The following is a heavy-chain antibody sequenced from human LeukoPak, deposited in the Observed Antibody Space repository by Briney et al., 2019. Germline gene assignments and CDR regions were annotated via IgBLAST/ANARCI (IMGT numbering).Heavy chain of an antibody. V-gene: IGHV3-23*01. CDR3: ARGTGGVDY. Sequence: SGGSLRLSCAASGFTFSNYWMHWVRQAPGKGLEWFSAITDSGTTYYADSVRGRFIISRDNSKNTLYLQMSSLIAEDTAIYYCARGTGGVDYWGQGTLVTVSS. CDR2: ITDSGTT. D-gene: IGHD7-27*01. J-gene: IGHJ4*02. CDR1: GFTFSNYW.